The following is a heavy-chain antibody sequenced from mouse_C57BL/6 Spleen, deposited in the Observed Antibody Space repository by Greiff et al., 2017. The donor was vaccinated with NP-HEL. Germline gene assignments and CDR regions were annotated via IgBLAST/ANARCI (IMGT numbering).Heavy chain of an antibody. V-gene: IGHV1-15*01. CDR2: IDPEAGCT. D-gene: IGHD2-12*01. Sequence: VQLQESGAELVRPGASVTLSCKASGYTFTDYGMHWVKQTPVHGLEWIGAIDPEAGCTTYNQKFKGKAILTADKSSSTAYMELRSLTSEDSAVYYCTRSYSDSYFALAYWGQGTLVTVS. J-gene: IGHJ3*01. CDR3: TRSYSDSYFALAY. CDR1: GYTFTDYG.